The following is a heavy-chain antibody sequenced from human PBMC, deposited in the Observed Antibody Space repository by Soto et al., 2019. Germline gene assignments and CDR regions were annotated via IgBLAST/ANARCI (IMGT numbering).Heavy chain of an antibody. J-gene: IGHJ4*02. CDR2: ITDSSSTI. V-gene: IGHV3-48*01. D-gene: IGHD2-2*01. CDR1: GFTFSSYN. Sequence: GGSLRLSCAASGFTFSSYNMNWVRQAPGRGLEWVSYITDSSSTIQYADSVKGRFTTSRDNGKNSLYLQMNSLRAEDTAVYYCARDKGSSSWHSFDYWGQGTLVTVSS. CDR3: ARDKGSSSWHSFDY.